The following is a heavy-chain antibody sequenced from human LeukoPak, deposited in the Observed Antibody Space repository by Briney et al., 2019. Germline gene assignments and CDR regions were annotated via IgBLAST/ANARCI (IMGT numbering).Heavy chain of an antibody. V-gene: IGHV3-23*01. CDR3: AKTLSGSSWDY. Sequence: GGSLRLSCAASGFTFSSYSMNWVRQAPGKGLEWVSAISGSGGNTDYADSVKGRFTISRDNSKNTLYLQTNSLRVEDTAVYYCAKTLSGSSWDYWGQGTLVTVSS. CDR2: ISGSGGNT. D-gene: IGHD6-13*01. J-gene: IGHJ4*02. CDR1: GFTFSSYS.